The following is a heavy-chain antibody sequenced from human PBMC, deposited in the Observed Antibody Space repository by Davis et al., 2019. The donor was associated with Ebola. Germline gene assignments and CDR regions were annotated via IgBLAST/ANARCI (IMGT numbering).Heavy chain of an antibody. CDR3: ARDLRYDSSGYDYYFYMDV. J-gene: IGHJ6*03. D-gene: IGHD3-22*01. Sequence: SETLSLTCTVSGGSISRGGSYWTWIRQHPGKGLEWIGYIYYSGSTYYKPSLKSRVTISLDTSKNRFSLNLYSVTAADTAVYYCARDLRYDSSGYDYYFYMDVWGKGTTVTVSS. CDR2: IYYSGST. V-gene: IGHV4-31*03. CDR1: GGSISRGGSY.